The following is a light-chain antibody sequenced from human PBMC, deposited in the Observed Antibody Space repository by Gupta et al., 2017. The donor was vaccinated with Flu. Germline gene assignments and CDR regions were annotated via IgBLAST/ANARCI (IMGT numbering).Light chain of an antibody. CDR2: AAS. CDR3: QQSYSTPRT. CDR1: QRIAKF. Sequence: IQMTQSPSSLSASVGDRVTITCRASQRIAKFLNWYQQKPGKAPKLLIYAASTLQTGVPSRFSGSGSKPDFTLTVSSLQPEDFATSDCQQSYSTPRTFGQGTKVDI. V-gene: IGKV1-39*01. J-gene: IGKJ1*01.